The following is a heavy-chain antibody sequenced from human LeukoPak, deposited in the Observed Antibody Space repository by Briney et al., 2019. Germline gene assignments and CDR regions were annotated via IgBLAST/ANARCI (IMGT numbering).Heavy chain of an antibody. CDR1: EFTFSSYG. Sequence: GRSLRLSCAASEFTFSSYGMHWVRQAPGKGLEWVAVIWYDGSNKYYADSVKGRFTISRDNSKNTLYLQMNSLRAEDTAVYYCARGWIQLWQAFDIWGQGTMVTVSS. CDR3: ARGWIQLWQAFDI. CDR2: IWYDGSNK. J-gene: IGHJ3*02. V-gene: IGHV3-33*01. D-gene: IGHD5-18*01.